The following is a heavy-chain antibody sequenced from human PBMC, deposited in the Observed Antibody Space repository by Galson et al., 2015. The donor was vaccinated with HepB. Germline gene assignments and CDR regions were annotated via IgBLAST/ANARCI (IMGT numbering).Heavy chain of an antibody. CDR3: AREARDYGHGSFDI. Sequence: SLRLSCAASGFAVSTNHMSWVRQAPGKGLEWVSVIYSGGSTYHADSVKGRFSISRDNSKNTLYPQMNSLRAEDTAVYYCAREARDYGHGSFDIWGHGTMVTVSS. CDR1: GFAVSTNH. D-gene: IGHD4-17*01. J-gene: IGHJ3*02. V-gene: IGHV3-66*01. CDR2: IYSGGST.